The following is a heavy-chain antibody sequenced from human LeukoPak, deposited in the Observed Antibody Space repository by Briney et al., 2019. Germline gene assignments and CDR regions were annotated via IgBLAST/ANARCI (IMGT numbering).Heavy chain of an antibody. V-gene: IGHV3-30-3*01. CDR2: ISYDGNNE. D-gene: IGHD5-18*01. CDR3: SRYTYGLPIFDY. CDR1: GFTFSSYA. Sequence: PGGSLRLSCAASGFTFSSYAIHWVRQAPGKGLEWVAVISYDGNNEYYADSVKGRFTISRDNSKNTLYLQMNSLRAEDTAVYYCSRYTYGLPIFDYWGQGTLVTVSS. J-gene: IGHJ4*02.